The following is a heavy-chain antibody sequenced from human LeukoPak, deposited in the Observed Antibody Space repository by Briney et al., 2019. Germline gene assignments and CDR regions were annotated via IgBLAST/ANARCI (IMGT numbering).Heavy chain of an antibody. V-gene: IGHV5-51*01. CDR1: GYSFTSYW. CDR2: IYPGDSDT. CDR3: ARRDPVGYCSSTSCSDPVAEYFQH. D-gene: IGHD2-2*01. J-gene: IGHJ1*01. Sequence: GGSLQISCKGSGYSFTSYWIGWVRQMPGKGLEWMGIIYPGDSDTRYSPSFQGQVTISADKSISTAYLQWSSLKASETAMYYCARRDPVGYCSSTSCSDPVAEYFQHWGQGTLVTVSS.